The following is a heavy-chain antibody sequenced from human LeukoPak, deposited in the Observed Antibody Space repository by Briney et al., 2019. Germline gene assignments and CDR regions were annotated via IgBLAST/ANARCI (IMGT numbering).Heavy chain of an antibody. Sequence: PSETLSLTCTVSGGSISSSSYYWGWIRQPPGKGLEWIGSIYCSGSTYYNPSLKSRVTISVDTSKNQFSLKLSSVTAADTAVYYCARAYDILTGPTYNWFDPWGQGTLVTVSS. CDR3: ARAYDILTGPTYNWFDP. CDR2: IYCSGST. CDR1: GGSISSSSYY. D-gene: IGHD3-9*01. J-gene: IGHJ5*02. V-gene: IGHV4-39*01.